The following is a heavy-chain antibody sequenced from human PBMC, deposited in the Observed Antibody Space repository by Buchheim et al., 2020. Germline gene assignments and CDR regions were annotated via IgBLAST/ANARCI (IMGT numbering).Heavy chain of an antibody. D-gene: IGHD6-13*01. V-gene: IGHV1-46*01. CDR2: TNPTTGST. CDR1: GYTFTSYY. CDR3: ARGYSSNYAMDV. Sequence: QVQLVQSGAEVKKPGASVKVSCKASGYTFTSYYMHWVRQAPGQGLAWMGITNPTTGSTSYAQKFQGRVTMTRDTSTRTFDMGLSSLRSEETAVYYCARGYSSNYAMDVWGQGTT. J-gene: IGHJ6*02.